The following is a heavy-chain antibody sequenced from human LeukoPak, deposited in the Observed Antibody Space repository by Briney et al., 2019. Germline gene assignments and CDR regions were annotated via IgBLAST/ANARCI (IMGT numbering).Heavy chain of an antibody. Sequence: GGSLRLSCVASTFTFGNYWMSWVRQAPGKGLEWVANIKEDGSEEYYVDSVKGRFTISRDNTKNSLYLQMSSLRAEDTAVYYCARDPAAWDYWGQGTLVTVSS. D-gene: IGHD6-13*01. J-gene: IGHJ4*02. CDR1: TFTFGNYW. CDR3: ARDPAAWDY. CDR2: IKEDGSEE. V-gene: IGHV3-7*01.